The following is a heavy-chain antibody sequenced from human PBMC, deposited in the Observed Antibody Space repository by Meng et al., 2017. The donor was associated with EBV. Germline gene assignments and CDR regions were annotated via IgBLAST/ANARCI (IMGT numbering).Heavy chain of an antibody. D-gene: IGHD6-6*01. CDR2: IYDGGTT. Sequence: QVQLQESGPGLVKPSGXLSLTGTVSGASVSGGTFHWSWIRQPPGKELEWIGYIYDGGTTIYNPSLKSRVTIFLDTSRNQFSLGLRSVTTADTAVYYCAKSSSSTPGVVDAWGQGTLGTVSS. J-gene: IGHJ5*02. V-gene: IGHV4-61*01. CDR1: GASVSGGTFH. CDR3: AKSSSSTPGVVDA.